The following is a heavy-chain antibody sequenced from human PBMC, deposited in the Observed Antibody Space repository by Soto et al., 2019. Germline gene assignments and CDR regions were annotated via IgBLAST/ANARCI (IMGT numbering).Heavy chain of an antibody. CDR1: GYTFTSYG. Sequence: VASVKVSCKASGYTFTSYGISWVRQAPGQGLEWMGWISAYNGNTNYAQKLQGRVTMTTDTSTSTAYMELRSLRSDDTAVYYCARDQGGAIFGVVSRYDAFDIWGQGTMVTVSS. V-gene: IGHV1-18*04. CDR2: ISAYNGNT. CDR3: ARDQGGAIFGVVSRYDAFDI. D-gene: IGHD3-3*01. J-gene: IGHJ3*02.